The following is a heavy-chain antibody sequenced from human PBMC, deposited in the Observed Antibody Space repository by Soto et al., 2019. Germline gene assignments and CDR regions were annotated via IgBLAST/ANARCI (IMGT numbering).Heavy chain of an antibody. V-gene: IGHV1-2*02. Sequence: ASVKVSCKASGYNFTGYSVNWERQAPGPGLEWMGWINPDNGVPNYAQKFQGRVTLSRDTSINTAYMELSRLTSDDTAMYYCARTDYLFSTRTYYFDYWGQGTLGTVSS. CDR3: ARTDYLFSTRTYYFDY. J-gene: IGHJ4*02. CDR1: GYNFTGYS. D-gene: IGHD5-12*01. CDR2: INPDNGVP.